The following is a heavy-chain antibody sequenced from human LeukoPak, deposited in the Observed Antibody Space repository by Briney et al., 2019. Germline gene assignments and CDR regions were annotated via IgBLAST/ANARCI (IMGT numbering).Heavy chain of an antibody. CDR2: ISYDGTII. V-gene: IGHV3-30*18. CDR3: AKGGCSSTTCYLANP. J-gene: IGHJ5*02. Sequence: PGGSLRLSCAASGLTFSSYGMHWVRQAPGKGLEWVAVISYDGTIINHADSVKGRFTISRDNSKSTLYLQMNSLTAEDTALYYCAKGGCSSTTCYLANPWGQGTLVTVSS. CDR1: GLTFSSYG. D-gene: IGHD2-2*01.